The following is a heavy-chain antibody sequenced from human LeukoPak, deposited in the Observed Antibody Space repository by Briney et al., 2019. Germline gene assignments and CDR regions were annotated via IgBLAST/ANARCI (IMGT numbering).Heavy chain of an antibody. Sequence: GESLKISCKGSGYSFTSYWIDWVRQMPGKGLEWMGIIYPGDSDTRYSPSFQGQVTISADKSISTAYLQWSSLKASDTAMYYCARQGSGWYYYYGMDVWGQGTTVTVSS. D-gene: IGHD6-19*01. CDR3: ARQGSGWYYYYGMDV. V-gene: IGHV5-51*01. CDR2: IYPGDSDT. CDR1: GYSFTSYW. J-gene: IGHJ6*02.